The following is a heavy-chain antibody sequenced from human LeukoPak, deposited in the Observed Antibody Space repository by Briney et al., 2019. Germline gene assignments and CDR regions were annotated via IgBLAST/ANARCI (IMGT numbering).Heavy chain of an antibody. CDR1: GFTVSSNY. CDR2: IYSGGST. V-gene: IGHV3-53*01. J-gene: IGHJ6*03. CDR3: ARGYCSSTSCSPYYYYMDV. D-gene: IGHD2-2*01. Sequence: GGSLRLSCAASGFTVSSNYMSWVRQAPGKGLEWVSVIYSGGSTYYADSVKGRFTISRDNSKNTLYLQMNSLRAEDTAVYYCARGYCSSTSCSPYYYYMDVWGKGTTVTVSS.